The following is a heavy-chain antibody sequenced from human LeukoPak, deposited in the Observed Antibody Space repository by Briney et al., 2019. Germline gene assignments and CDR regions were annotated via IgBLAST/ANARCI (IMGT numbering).Heavy chain of an antibody. CDR1: VFTFSSYA. Sequence: GGSLRHSCAAPVFTFSSYAMRWVRQARGEGPELVSSISGRTTSYADAVKGRFTISRDNSKRTVSLQMSSRRAEDTAVYYCASAGGDSRPHDYWGQGTLVTVSS. J-gene: IGHJ4*02. V-gene: IGHV3-23*01. CDR2: ISGRTT. D-gene: IGHD4-23*01. CDR3: ASAGGDSRPHDY.